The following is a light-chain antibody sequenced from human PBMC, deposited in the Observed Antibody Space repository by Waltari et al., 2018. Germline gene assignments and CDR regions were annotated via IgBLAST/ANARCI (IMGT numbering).Light chain of an antibody. V-gene: IGLV2-14*01. CDR3: SSQSSNNVVL. Sequence: QSALTQPASVSGSPGQSVTIFCTGTSNDVGGYNSVSWYQEHPGQAPSVTFYDVSDRPSGVSDRFSGSKSGNTASLTISGLQAEDEADYYCSSQSSNNVVLFGGGTKLTVL. J-gene: IGLJ2*01. CDR1: SNDVGGYNS. CDR2: DVS.